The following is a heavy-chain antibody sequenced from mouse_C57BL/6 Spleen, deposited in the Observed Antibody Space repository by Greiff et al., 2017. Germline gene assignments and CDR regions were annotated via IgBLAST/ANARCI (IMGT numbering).Heavy chain of an antibody. Sequence: EVKLVESGGGLVKPGGSLKLSCAASGFTFSSYAMSWVRQTPEKRLEWVATISDGGSYTYYPDNVKGRFTISRDNAKNNLYLQMSHLKSEDTAMYYCAKITTAGVYAMDYWGQGTSVTVSS. CDR1: GFTFSSYA. V-gene: IGHV5-4*03. D-gene: IGHD1-2*01. CDR3: AKITTAGVYAMDY. J-gene: IGHJ4*01. CDR2: ISDGGSYT.